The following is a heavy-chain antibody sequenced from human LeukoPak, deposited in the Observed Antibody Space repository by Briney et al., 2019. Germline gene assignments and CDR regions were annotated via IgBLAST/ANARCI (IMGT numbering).Heavy chain of an antibody. CDR2: FDPEDGET. V-gene: IGHV1-24*01. CDR1: GYTLTELS. D-gene: IGHD5-24*01. Sequence: ASVKVSCKVSGYTLTELSMHRVRQAPGKGLEWMGGFDPEDGETIYAQKFQGRVTMTEDTSTDTAYMELSSLRSEDTAVYYCARQNTPHGNFDYWGQGTQVTVSS. J-gene: IGHJ4*02. CDR3: ARQNTPHGNFDY.